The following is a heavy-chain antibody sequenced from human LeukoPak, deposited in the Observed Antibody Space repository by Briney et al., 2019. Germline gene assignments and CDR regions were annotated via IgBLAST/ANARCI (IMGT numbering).Heavy chain of an antibody. CDR2: ISYDGSNK. CDR3: AKEGSYDFWSGYFDQYYFDY. V-gene: IGHV3-30*18. CDR1: GFTFSSYG. D-gene: IGHD3-3*01. Sequence: GGSLRLSCAASGFTFSSYGMHRVRQAPGKGLEWVAVISYDGSNKYYADSVKGRFTISRDNSKNTLYLQMNSLRAEDTAVYYCAKEGSYDFWSGYFDQYYFDYWGQGTLVTVSS. J-gene: IGHJ4*02.